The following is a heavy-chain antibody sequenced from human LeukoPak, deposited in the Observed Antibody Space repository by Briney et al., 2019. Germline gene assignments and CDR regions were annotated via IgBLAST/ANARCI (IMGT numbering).Heavy chain of an antibody. CDR1: GFTFSSYS. CDR3: ARDPGYCSSTSCYRGGFDY. D-gene: IGHD2-2*01. CDR2: ISSSSSTI. J-gene: IGHJ4*02. Sequence: GGSLRLSCAASGFTFSSYSVNWVRQAPGKGLEWVSYISSSSSTIYYADSVKGRFTISRDNAKNSLYLQMNSLRAEDTAVYYCARDPGYCSSTSCYRGGFDYWGQGTLVTVSS. V-gene: IGHV3-48*01.